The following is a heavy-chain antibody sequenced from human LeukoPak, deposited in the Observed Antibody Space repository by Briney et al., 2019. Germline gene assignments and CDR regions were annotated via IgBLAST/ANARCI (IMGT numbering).Heavy chain of an antibody. D-gene: IGHD6-6*01. CDR2: ISSNGGST. J-gene: IGHJ6*03. CDR3: ARDPPRIAARPFYYYYYMDV. V-gene: IGHV3-64*01. Sequence: GGSLRLSCAASGFTFSSYAMHWVRQAPGKGLEYVSAISSNGGSTYYANSVKGRFTISRDNSKNTLYLQMGSLRAEDMAVYYCARDPPRIAARPFYYYYYMDVWGKGTTVTVSS. CDR1: GFTFSSYA.